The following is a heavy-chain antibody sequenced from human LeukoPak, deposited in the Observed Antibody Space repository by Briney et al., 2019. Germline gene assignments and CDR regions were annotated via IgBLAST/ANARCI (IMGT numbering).Heavy chain of an antibody. CDR1: GFTFSAYA. CDR2: ISNSGENT. J-gene: IGHJ6*02. V-gene: IGHV3-64*01. Sequence: GGSLRRSGAASGFTFSAYAMHWVRQAPGKGLEFVSGISNSGENTHYANSVKGRFTISRDNSKNTLYLQMGSLKTEDLAVYYCARGSVFTASYYHCMDFWGQGTTVTVSS. CDR3: ARGSVFTASYYHCMDF. D-gene: IGHD2-8*01.